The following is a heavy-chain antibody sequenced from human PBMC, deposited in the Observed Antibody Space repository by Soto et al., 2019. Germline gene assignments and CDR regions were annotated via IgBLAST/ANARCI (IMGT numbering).Heavy chain of an antibody. CDR1: GFPFSSYA. J-gene: IGHJ4*02. CDR3: AKRKPGGGWSSFDS. Sequence: PGGSLRLSCAASGFPFSSYAMNWVRQAPGKGLEWVSSISGGGGNTYYAGSVKGRFTISRDNSKNTLYLQMSRLRGDDTAVYFCAKRKPGGGWSSFDSWGQATMVTGSS. D-gene: IGHD6-19*01. V-gene: IGHV3-23*01. CDR2: ISGGGGNT.